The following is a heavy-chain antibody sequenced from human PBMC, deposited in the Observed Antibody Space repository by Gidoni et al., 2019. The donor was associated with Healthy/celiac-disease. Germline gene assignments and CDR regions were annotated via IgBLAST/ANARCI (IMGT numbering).Heavy chain of an antibody. J-gene: IGHJ4*02. Sequence: EVQLVESGGGLVKPGGSIRLYWADPGLTYSNAWMSWVRQAPGKGLEWVGRIKSKTAGSTTDYAAPVKGRFTISRDDSKHTLYLQMNSLKTEDTALYYCTTDRNGPSPGYWGQGTLVTVSS. D-gene: IGHD1-1*01. CDR3: TTDRNGPSPGY. CDR1: GLTYSNAW. V-gene: IGHV3-15*01. CDR2: IKSKTAGSTT.